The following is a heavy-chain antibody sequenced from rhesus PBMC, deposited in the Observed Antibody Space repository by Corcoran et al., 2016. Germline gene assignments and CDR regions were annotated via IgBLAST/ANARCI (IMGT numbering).Heavy chain of an antibody. CDR3: AKEGIAAAGTYCDY. V-gene: IGHV3S25*01. Sequence: EVQLVESGGGLAKPGGSLRLSCAASGFTFSSYWMNWVRQAPGKGLEWVSAINSGGGSTYYADSVKGRITISRDNSKNTLSLQMNSRRAEDTAVYYCAKEGIAAAGTYCDYWGQGVLVTVSS. J-gene: IGHJ4*01. D-gene: IGHD6-25*01. CDR1: GFTFSSYW. CDR2: INSGGGST.